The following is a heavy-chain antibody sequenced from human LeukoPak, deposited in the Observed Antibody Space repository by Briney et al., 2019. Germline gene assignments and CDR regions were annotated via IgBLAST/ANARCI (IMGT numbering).Heavy chain of an antibody. CDR3: TKFFLGRRDYVWESYRYLAFDI. D-gene: IGHD3-16*02. V-gene: IGHV3-15*01. Sequence: GGSLRLSCAASGFTLTDAWVSWVRHPPGKGLEWVGHLKSKTDGGTTDYAAPVKGRFTISRDGSKNTLYLQMNSLKTEDTAVYYCTKFFLGRRDYVWESYRYLAFDIWGHGTMVTVSS. J-gene: IGHJ3*02. CDR1: GFTLTDAW. CDR2: LKSKTDGGTT.